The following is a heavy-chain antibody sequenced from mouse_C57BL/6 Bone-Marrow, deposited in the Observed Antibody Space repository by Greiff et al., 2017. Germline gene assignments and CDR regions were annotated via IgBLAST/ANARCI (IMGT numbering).Heavy chain of an antibody. J-gene: IGHJ3*01. CDR3: ASNYPSWFAY. CDR1: GYTFTSYW. CDR2: IDPSDSYT. D-gene: IGHD2-1*01. Sequence: AQLQQPGAELVRPGTSVKLSCKASGYTFTSYWMHWVKQRPGQGLEWIGVIDPSDSYTNYNQKFKGKATLTVDTASSTAYMQLSSLTSEDSAVYYCASNYPSWFAYWGQGTLVTVSA. V-gene: IGHV1-59*01.